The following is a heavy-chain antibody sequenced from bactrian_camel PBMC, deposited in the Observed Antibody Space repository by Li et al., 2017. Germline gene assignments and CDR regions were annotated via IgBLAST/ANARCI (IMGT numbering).Heavy chain of an antibody. CDR3: AQDVLERTCSPTADFNS. J-gene: IGHJ6*01. Sequence: QLVESGGGSVQAGGSLRLSCAASGITYSSYCLAWFRQAPGKEREGVAAIDLGENPTYADSVKGRFTISKDVAKRTLILQMSDMKPEDSAMYYCAQDVLERTCSPTADFNSWGRGTQVTVS. D-gene: IGHD8*01. CDR2: IDLGENP. CDR1: GITYSSYC. V-gene: IGHV3S53*01.